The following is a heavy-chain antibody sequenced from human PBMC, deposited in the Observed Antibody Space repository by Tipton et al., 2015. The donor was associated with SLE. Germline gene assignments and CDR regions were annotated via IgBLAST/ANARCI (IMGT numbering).Heavy chain of an antibody. V-gene: IGHV4-38-2*02. D-gene: IGHD2-2*01. Sequence: TLSLTCTVSGYSISSGYYWGWIRQPPGKGLEWIGSIYHSGSTYYNPSLKSRVTISVDTPKNQFSLKLSSVTAADTAVYYCARAPATDDIVVVPAAYGAWGQGTLVTVSS. CDR1: GYSISSGYY. CDR2: IYHSGST. J-gene: IGHJ5*02. CDR3: ARAPATDDIVVVPAAYGA.